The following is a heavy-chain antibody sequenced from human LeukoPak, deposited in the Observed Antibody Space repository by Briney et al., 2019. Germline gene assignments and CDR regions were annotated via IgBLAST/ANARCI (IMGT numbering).Heavy chain of an antibody. CDR1: GRSISSYY. V-gene: IGHV4-59*01. CDR3: AREGLFRMATIGEAFDI. D-gene: IGHD5-24*01. J-gene: IGHJ3*02. Sequence: SETLSLTCTVSGRSISSYYWSWIRQPPGKGLVWSGHIYYSGSTNYNPSLKSRVTISVDTSKNQFSLKLSSVTAADTAVYYCAREGLFRMATIGEAFDIWGQGTMVTVSS. CDR2: IYYSGST.